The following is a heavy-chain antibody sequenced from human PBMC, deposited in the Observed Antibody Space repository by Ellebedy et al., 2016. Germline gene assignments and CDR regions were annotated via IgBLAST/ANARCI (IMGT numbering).Heavy chain of an antibody. V-gene: IGHV1-2*02. J-gene: IGHJ5*02. CDR3: VPRKSYSGYDLA. CDR2: INSNTGGT. CDR1: GYTFTDYY. Sequence: ASVKVSCKTFGYTFTDYYLHWVRQAPGQGLEWMGWINSNTGGTNSAQMFQGRVTMTRDKSITTAYMMLNNLTSEDTAVYYCVPRKSYSGYDLAWGQGTLVTVSS. D-gene: IGHD5-12*01.